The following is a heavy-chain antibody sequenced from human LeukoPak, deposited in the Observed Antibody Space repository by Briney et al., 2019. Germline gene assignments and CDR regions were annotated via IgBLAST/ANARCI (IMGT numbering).Heavy chain of an antibody. V-gene: IGHV3-74*01. Sequence: PGGSLRLSCTASGFSFSRYWMHWVRQAPGMGLVWVARINSDGSSTNYADSVKGRITVSRDNAKNTLYLQMNSLRAEDTAVYYCAGDSFGLDYWGQGTLVTVSS. CDR3: AGDSFGLDY. J-gene: IGHJ4*02. CDR1: GFSFSRYW. CDR2: INSDGSST. D-gene: IGHD3-16*01.